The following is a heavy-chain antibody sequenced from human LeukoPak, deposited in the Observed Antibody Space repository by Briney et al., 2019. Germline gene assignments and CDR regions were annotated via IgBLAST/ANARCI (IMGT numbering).Heavy chain of an antibody. V-gene: IGHV4-34*01. J-gene: IGHJ4*02. Sequence: PSETQSLTCAVYGGSFSGYYWSWIRQPPGKGLEWIGEINHSGSTNYNPSLKSRVTISVDTSKNQFSLKLSSVTAADTAVYYCARAPGRGRAFFDYGGQGTLVTVSS. CDR1: GGSFSGYY. D-gene: IGHD1-26*01. CDR2: INHSGST. CDR3: ARAPGRGRAFFDY.